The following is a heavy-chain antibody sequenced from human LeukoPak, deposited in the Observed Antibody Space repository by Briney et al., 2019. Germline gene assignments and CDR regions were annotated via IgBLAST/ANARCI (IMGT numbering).Heavy chain of an antibody. V-gene: IGHV3-48*01. CDR1: GFIFSGFS. CDR2: ISGSSATI. D-gene: IGHD4-17*01. J-gene: IGHJ4*02. Sequence: GGSLRLSCAASGFIFSGFSMNWVRQAPGKGLEWISYISGSSATIYYADSVKGRFTASRDNAKNSLYLQMNSLRAEDTAVYYCARDGVGGAAVTKFDYWGQGILVLVSS. CDR3: ARDGVGGAAVTKFDY.